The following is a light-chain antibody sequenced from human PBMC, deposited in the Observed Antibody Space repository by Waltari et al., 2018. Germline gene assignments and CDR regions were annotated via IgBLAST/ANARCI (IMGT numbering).Light chain of an antibody. J-gene: IGKJ4*01. CDR1: ENINNQ. V-gene: IGKV1-39*01. Sequence: DTQMTQSPSSLSASVGGRITIACRANENINNQLNWDHQKPGKAPELLIYAASSLQARVPSRVTGDGSGTYFTLTISSLQPEDLATYYCQQTFTTPFTFGGGTKVEFQ. CDR3: QQTFTTPFT. CDR2: AAS.